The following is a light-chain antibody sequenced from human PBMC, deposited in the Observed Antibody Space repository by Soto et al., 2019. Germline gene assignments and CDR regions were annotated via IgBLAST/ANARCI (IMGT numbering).Light chain of an antibody. CDR2: DAS. V-gene: IGKV1-33*01. CDR1: QNINNY. J-gene: IGKJ4*01. Sequence: DIQMTQSPSSLSASVGDRVTITCQASQNINNYLNWYQQKPGRAPKLLIYDASNLETGVPSRFSGSGSGTHFTFTISSLQPEDIATYYCQQYDNLPLTFGGGTKVDNK. CDR3: QQYDNLPLT.